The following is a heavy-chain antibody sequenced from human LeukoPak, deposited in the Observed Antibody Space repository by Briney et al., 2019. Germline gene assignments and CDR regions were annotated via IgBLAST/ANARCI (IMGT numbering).Heavy chain of an antibody. CDR2: ISYDGSNK. Sequence: GGSLRLSCAASGFTFSSYAMHWVRQAPGKGLEWVAVISYDGSNKYYADSVKGRFTISRDNSKNTLYLQMNSLRAEDTAVYYCARKQLGHFDYWGQGTLVTVSS. V-gene: IGHV3-30-3*01. J-gene: IGHJ4*02. CDR1: GFTFSSYA. CDR3: ARKQLGHFDY. D-gene: IGHD1-1*01.